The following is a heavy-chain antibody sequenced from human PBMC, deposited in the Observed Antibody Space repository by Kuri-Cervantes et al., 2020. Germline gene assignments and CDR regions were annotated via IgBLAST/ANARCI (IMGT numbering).Heavy chain of an antibody. CDR2: MNPNSGNT. CDR1: GYTFTSYG. J-gene: IGHJ4*02. Sequence: ASVKVSCKASGYTFTSYGISWMRQAPGQGLEWMGWMNPNSGNTGYAQKFQGRVTMTRNTSISTAYMELSSLRSEDTAVYYCARAFGTIFEPFFDYWGQGTLVTVSS. D-gene: IGHD3-3*01. V-gene: IGHV1-8*02. CDR3: ARAFGTIFEPFFDY.